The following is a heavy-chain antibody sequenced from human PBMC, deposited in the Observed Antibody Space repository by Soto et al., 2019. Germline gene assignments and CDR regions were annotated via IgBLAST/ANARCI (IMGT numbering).Heavy chain of an antibody. J-gene: IGHJ3*02. Sequence: SGGSLILSCAASGFTFDDDGMSWVRQAPGKGLEWVSGINWNGGSTGYADSVKGRFTISRDNAENSLYLQMNSLRAEDTALYYCASVESSGYLVGAFDIWGQGTMVSVSS. CDR2: INWNGGST. CDR1: GFTFDDDG. D-gene: IGHD3-22*01. CDR3: ASVESSGYLVGAFDI. V-gene: IGHV3-20*04.